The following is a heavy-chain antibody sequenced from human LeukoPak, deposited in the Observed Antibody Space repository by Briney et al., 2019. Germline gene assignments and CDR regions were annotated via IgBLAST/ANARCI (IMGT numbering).Heavy chain of an antibody. D-gene: IGHD2-15*01. V-gene: IGHV3-33*01. CDR2: IWLDGDNQ. CDR1: GFTFSTFA. J-gene: IGHJ4*02. CDR3: ARDSSGYLSFDY. Sequence: PGRSLRLSCTASGFTFSTFAMQWVRQAPGKGLEGVAFIWLDGDNQQYADSVKGRFTISRDDYKNTLLLQMNSLRVEDTAVYYCARDSSGYLSFDYWGQGALVTVSS.